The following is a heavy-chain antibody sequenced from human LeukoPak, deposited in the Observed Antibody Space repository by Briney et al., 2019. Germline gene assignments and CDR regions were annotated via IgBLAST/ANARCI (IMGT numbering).Heavy chain of an antibody. CDR3: EKDIAYAAARTFSSDAFDI. CDR2: ISWNSGGI. V-gene: IGHV3-9*01. Sequence: GGSLRLSCAASGFTFDDYAMHWVRQAPGKGLEWVSGISWNSGGIDYADSVKGRFTISRDNAKNSMNLQMTNLRAEDTALYYCEKDIAYAAARTFSSDAFDIWGQGTMVTVSS. D-gene: IGHD2-8*01. J-gene: IGHJ3*02. CDR1: GFTFDDYA.